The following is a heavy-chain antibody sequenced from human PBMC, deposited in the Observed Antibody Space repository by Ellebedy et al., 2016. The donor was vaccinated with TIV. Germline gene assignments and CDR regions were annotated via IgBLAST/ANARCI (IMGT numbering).Heavy chain of an antibody. D-gene: IGHD2-2*01. Sequence: SETLSLXXTVSGYSISSGYYWSWIRQPPGKGLEWIGEINHSGSTNYNPSLKSRVTISVDTSKNQFSLKLSSVTAADTAVYYCASSDIVVVPAAHYYYYYMDVWGKGTTVTVSS. CDR3: ASSDIVVVPAAHYYYYYMDV. CDR2: INHSGST. J-gene: IGHJ6*03. V-gene: IGHV4-38-2*02. CDR1: GYSISSGYY.